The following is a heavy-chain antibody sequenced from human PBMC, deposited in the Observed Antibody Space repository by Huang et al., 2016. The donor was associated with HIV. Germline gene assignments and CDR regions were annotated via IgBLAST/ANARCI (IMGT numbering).Heavy chain of an antibody. Sequence: QVQLVESGGGVVQPGRSLRLSCAASGFIFSNYGMHWVRQAPGKGLEWLALRSYDGRNKYYTDSVKGRFSISRDKSKNTLYLQMNSLRAEDTAVYYCALKGDSSGWEYFRHWGQGTLVTVSS. D-gene: IGHD6-19*01. CDR1: GFIFSNYG. J-gene: IGHJ1*01. CDR2: RSYDGRNK. V-gene: IGHV3-30*03. CDR3: ALKGDSSGWEYFRH.